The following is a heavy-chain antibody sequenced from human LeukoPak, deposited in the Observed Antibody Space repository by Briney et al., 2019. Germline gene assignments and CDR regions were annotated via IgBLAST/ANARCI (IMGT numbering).Heavy chain of an antibody. CDR1: GFTFSSYE. Sequence: GGSLRLSCAASGFTFSSYEMNWVRQAPGKGLEWVSYISSSGSTIYYADSVKGRFTISRDNAKNSLYLQMNSLRAEDTAVYYCGRDLPDKNIGFDYWGQGTLVTVSS. D-gene: IGHD2/OR15-2a*01. J-gene: IGHJ4*02. CDR3: GRDLPDKNIGFDY. CDR2: ISSSGSTI. V-gene: IGHV3-48*03.